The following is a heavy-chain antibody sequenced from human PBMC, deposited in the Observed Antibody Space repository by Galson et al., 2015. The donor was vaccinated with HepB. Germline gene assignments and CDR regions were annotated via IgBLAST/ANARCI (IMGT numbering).Heavy chain of an antibody. V-gene: IGHV3-33*01. D-gene: IGHD2-2*01. CDR1: GFTFSNYG. Sequence: SLRLSCAAPGFTFSNYGMHWVRQAPGKGLEWVAVIWYDETHKYYEESVKGRFTISRDSSKNTLYLQMNSLRVEDTAVYYCARDGLGPVATNFYYYYMDVWGKGTTVTISS. J-gene: IGHJ6*03. CDR3: ARDGLGPVATNFYYYYMDV. CDR2: IWYDETHK.